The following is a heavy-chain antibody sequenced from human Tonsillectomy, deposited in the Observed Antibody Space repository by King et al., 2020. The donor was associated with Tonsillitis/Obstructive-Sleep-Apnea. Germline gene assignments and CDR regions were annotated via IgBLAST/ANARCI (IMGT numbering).Heavy chain of an antibody. D-gene: IGHD2-2*01. J-gene: IGHJ4*02. CDR3: ARISCSSTSCYDFDY. Sequence: TLKESGPVLVKPTETLTLTCTVSGFSLSNARMSVSWIRQPPGKALEWLAHIFSNDEKIYRISLKSRLTISKETSKSQVVLTLTNMDPVDTATYYCARISCSSTSCYDFDYWGQGTLVTVSS. CDR1: GFSLSNARMS. CDR2: IFSNDEK. V-gene: IGHV2-26*01.